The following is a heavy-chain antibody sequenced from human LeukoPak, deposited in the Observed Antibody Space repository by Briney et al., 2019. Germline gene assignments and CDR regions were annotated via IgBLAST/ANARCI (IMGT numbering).Heavy chain of an antibody. CDR1: GGSISTYY. Sequence: PSETLSLTCTVSGGSISTYYWSWIRQPAGKGLEWIGRIYTSGSTNYNPSLKSRVTISVDTSKNQFSLKLSSVTAADTAVYYCARDAPTSSSWYINPHNWFDPWGQGTLVTVSS. V-gene: IGHV4-4*07. CDR3: ARDAPTSSSWYINPHNWFDP. D-gene: IGHD6-13*01. CDR2: IYTSGST. J-gene: IGHJ5*02.